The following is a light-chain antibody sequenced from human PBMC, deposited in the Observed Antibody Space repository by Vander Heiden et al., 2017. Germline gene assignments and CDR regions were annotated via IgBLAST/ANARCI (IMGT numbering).Light chain of an antibody. CDR1: QSVSSY. Sequence: EIVLPQSPATLSLSPGERATLSCRASQSVSSYLVWYQQKPGQAPRLLIYDASNRATGIPARFSGSGSGTDFTLTISRLEPEDFAVYYCQQRSNWPGTFGHGTIVDIK. V-gene: IGKV3-11*01. CDR3: QQRSNWPGT. CDR2: DAS. J-gene: IGKJ3*01.